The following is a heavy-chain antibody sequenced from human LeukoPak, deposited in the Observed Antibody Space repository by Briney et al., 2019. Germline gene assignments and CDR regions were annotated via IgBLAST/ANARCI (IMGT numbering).Heavy chain of an antibody. Sequence: ASVKVSCKASGYTFTNYGIIWVRQAPGRGLEWMGWNSAYNDNTNYAQKFQGRVTMTTDTSTSTAYMELRSLRSDDTAVYYCARRTANWFDPWGQGTLVTVSS. J-gene: IGHJ5*02. V-gene: IGHV1-18*01. CDR2: NSAYNDNT. CDR3: ARRTANWFDP. D-gene: IGHD2-21*02. CDR1: GYTFTNYG.